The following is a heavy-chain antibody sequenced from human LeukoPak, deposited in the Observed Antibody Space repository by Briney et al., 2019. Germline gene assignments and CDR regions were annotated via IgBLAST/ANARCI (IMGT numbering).Heavy chain of an antibody. CDR2: INPSGGST. V-gene: IGHV1-46*01. J-gene: IGHJ4*02. CDR1: GYTFTSYY. Sequence: ASVKVSCKASGYTFTSYYMHWVRQAPGQGLEWMGIINPSGGSTSYAQKLQGRVTMTRDTSTSTVYMELSSLRSEDTAVYYCARSPGITTYCGGDCSPYYFDYWGQGTLVTVSS. D-gene: IGHD2-21*02. CDR3: ARSPGITTYCGGDCSPYYFDY.